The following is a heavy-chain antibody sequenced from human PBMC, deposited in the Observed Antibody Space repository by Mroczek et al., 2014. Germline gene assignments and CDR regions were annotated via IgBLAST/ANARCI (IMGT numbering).Heavy chain of an antibody. J-gene: IGHJ4*02. CDR3: ARGHYYDSSGYLIEKNY. Sequence: VQLVETAAEVKKPGASVKVSCKASGYTFTSYDINWVRQATGQGLEWMGWMNPNSGNTGYAQKFQGRVTMTRNTSISTAYMELSSLRSEDTAVYYCARGHYYDSSGYLIEKNYWGQGTLVTVSS. CDR1: GYTFTSYD. V-gene: IGHV1-8*01. D-gene: IGHD3-22*01. CDR2: MNPNSGNT.